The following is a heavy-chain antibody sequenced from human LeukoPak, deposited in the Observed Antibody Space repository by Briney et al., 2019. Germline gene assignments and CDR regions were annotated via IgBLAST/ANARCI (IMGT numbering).Heavy chain of an antibody. CDR1: IGSIGNDY. J-gene: IGHJ4*02. V-gene: IGHV4-59*12. Sequence: PSETLSLTCTVSIGSIGNDYWSWLRQSPGKGLEWIAYGHHSESPNYNPSLKSRVTISVDKSKNQFSLKLSSVTAADTAVYYCARGGPYGGYFDYWGQGTLVTVSS. CDR3: ARGGPYGGYFDY. CDR2: GHHSESP. D-gene: IGHD4/OR15-4a*01.